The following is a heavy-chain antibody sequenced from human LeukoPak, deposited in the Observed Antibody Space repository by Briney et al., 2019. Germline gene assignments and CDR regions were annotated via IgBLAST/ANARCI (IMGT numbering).Heavy chain of an antibody. V-gene: IGHV3-11*01. CDR3: ARVRSSSYHKY. D-gene: IGHD6-13*01. J-gene: IGHJ4*02. Sequence: PGGSLRLSCAASGFRLSDFYMSWVRQAAGKGLEWVSYISSDSETIHYAQSVRGRFNVSRDNANSTLFLHLNNVKPEDTAIYYCARVRSSSYHKYWGQGTLVTVSS. CDR1: GFRLSDFY. CDR2: ISSDSETI.